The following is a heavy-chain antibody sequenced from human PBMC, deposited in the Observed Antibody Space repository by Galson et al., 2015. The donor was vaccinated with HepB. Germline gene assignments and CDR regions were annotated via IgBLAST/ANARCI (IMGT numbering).Heavy chain of an antibody. CDR1: GFTFSNAW. CDR2: IKSKTDGGTT. Sequence: SLRLSCAASGFTFSNAWMSWVRQAPGKGLEWVGRIKSKTDGGTTDYAAPVKGRFTTSRDDSKNTLYLQMNSLKTEDTAVYYCTTTAGTYYDSSGYYYLLYYYYMDVWGKGTTVTVSS. D-gene: IGHD3-22*01. V-gene: IGHV3-15*01. CDR3: TTTAGTYYDSSGYYYLLYYYYMDV. J-gene: IGHJ6*03.